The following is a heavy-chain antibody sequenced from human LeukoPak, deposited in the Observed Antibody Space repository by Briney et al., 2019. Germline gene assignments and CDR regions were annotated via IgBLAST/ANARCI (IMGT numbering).Heavy chain of an antibody. CDR2: IWYDGSNT. D-gene: IGHD2-15*01. V-gene: IGHV3-33*01. J-gene: IGHJ4*01. CDR3: ARDQKLFCSGGTCYLGFEC. CDR1: GFTLSTYG. Sequence: GRSLSLSCAASGFTLSTYGMHWDRQAPGKGLEWVALIWYDGSNTYYADSVKGRFTISRENSNNTLYLQMNRLRAEDTAVYYCARDQKLFCSGGTCYLGFECCGQGIPVTVSS.